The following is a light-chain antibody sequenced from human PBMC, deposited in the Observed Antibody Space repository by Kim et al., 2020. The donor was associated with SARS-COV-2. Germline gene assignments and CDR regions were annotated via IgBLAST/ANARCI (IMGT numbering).Light chain of an antibody. CDR2: EVS. CDR1: SNDVGSYNR. CDR3: SSYTSSSTLV. V-gene: IGLV2-18*02. Sequence: GQSVTSSCNGTSNDVGSYNRVSWYQQPPGTAPKLMIYEVSNRPSGVPDRFSGSKSGNTASLTISGLQAEDEADYYCSSYTSSSTLVFGGGTQLTVL. J-gene: IGLJ2*01.